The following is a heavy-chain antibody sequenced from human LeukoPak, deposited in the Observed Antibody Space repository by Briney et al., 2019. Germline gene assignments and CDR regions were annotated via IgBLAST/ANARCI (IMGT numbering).Heavy chain of an antibody. CDR3: ARDHQYSSGWSWFDP. J-gene: IGHJ5*02. CDR1: GYTFTSYY. D-gene: IGHD6-19*01. V-gene: IGHV1-18*04. CDR2: ISAYNGNT. Sequence: ASVTVSCKASGYTFTSYYMHWVRQAPGQGFEWMGWISAYNGNTNYAQKLQGRVTMTTNTSTSTAYMELRSLRSDDTAVYYCARDHQYSSGWSWFDPWGQGTLVTVSS.